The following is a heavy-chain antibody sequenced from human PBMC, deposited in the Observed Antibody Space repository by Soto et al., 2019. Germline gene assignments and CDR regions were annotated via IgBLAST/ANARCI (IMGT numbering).Heavy chain of an antibody. CDR1: GGSISSYF. V-gene: IGHV4-59*01. CDR2: IYYTGST. CDR3: AYFNWYFDL. Sequence: QVQLQESGPGLVKPSETLSLTCTVSGGSISSYFWSWIRQPPGKGLEWIGYIYYTGSTNYNPSLKSRVTLAVDTSKNQFSLQLSSVTAADTAVYDCAYFNWYFDLWGRGTLVTVSS. J-gene: IGHJ2*01.